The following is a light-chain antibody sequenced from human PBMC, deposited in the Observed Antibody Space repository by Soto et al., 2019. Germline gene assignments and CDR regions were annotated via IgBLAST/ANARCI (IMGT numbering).Light chain of an antibody. Sequence: DIQMTQSPSSLSASVGERVAIICRASQSISNYLIWYQQKPGKAPKLLIYAASSLQSGVPSRFSGSGSGTDFTLTISSLQSEDFATYYCQQSYSAPRTFGQGTKVDIK. J-gene: IGKJ1*01. CDR1: QSISNY. V-gene: IGKV1-39*01. CDR2: AAS. CDR3: QQSYSAPRT.